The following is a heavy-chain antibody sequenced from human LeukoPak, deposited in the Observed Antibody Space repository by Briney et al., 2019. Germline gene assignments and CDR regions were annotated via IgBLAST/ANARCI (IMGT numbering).Heavy chain of an antibody. J-gene: IGHJ4*02. CDR2: LSYDGSSK. V-gene: IGHV3-30*04. CDR3: ARAPYSSSSPPNY. D-gene: IGHD6-6*01. Sequence: PGGSLRLSWAASGFTFSSYAMHWVRQAPGKGLEWVAVLSYDGSSKYYADSVKGRFTISRDNSKNTLYLQMNSLRDEDTTVYYCARAPYSSSSPPNYWGQGTLVTVSS. CDR1: GFTFSSYA.